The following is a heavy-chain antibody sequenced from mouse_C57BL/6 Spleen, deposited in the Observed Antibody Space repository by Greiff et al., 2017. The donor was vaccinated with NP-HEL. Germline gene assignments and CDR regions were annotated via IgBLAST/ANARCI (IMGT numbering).Heavy chain of an antibody. Sequence: QLKQSGAELARPGASVKLSCKASGYTFTSYGISWVKQRTGQGLEWIGEIYPRSGNTYYNEKFKGKATLTADKSSSTAYMELRSLTSEDSAVYFCARWELGRDYAMDYWGQGTSVTVSS. D-gene: IGHD4-1*01. CDR2: IYPRSGNT. CDR1: GYTFTSYG. V-gene: IGHV1-81*01. CDR3: ARWELGRDYAMDY. J-gene: IGHJ4*01.